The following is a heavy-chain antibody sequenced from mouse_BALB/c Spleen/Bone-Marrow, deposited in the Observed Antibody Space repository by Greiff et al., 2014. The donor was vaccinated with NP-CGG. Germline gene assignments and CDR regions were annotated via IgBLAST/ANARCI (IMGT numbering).Heavy chain of an antibody. CDR3: ARTPRATFYFDY. CDR2: IDPANGTT. Sequence: VQLKQSGAELVKPGASVKLSCTASGFNIKDTYMHWVKQRPEQGLEWIGRIDPANGTTKYDPKFQGKATITADTSSNTAYLQLFSLTSEDTAVYYCARTPRATFYFDYWGQGTTLTVSS. V-gene: IGHV14-3*02. J-gene: IGHJ2*01. CDR1: GFNIKDTY. D-gene: IGHD3-1*01.